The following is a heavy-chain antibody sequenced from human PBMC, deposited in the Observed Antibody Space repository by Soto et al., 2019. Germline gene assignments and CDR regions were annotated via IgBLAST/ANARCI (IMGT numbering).Heavy chain of an antibody. V-gene: IGHV3-21*01. CDR2: ISSSGSYK. CDR1: GFTFNTYS. Sequence: GGSLRLSCAASGFTFNTYSMNWVRQAPGKGLEWVSSISSSGSYKYYADSVKGRFTISRDNAKNSLYLQMNSLRAEDTAAYYCARDLPTVVAPIDYWGQGTLVTVSS. J-gene: IGHJ4*02. D-gene: IGHD3-22*01. CDR3: ARDLPTVVAPIDY.